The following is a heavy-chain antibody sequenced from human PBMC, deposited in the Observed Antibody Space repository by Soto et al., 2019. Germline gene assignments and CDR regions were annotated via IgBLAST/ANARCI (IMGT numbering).Heavy chain of an antibody. J-gene: IGHJ6*02. D-gene: IGHD1-26*01. V-gene: IGHV3-53*01. CDR3: ARDRWDIGYHYGMDV. Sequence: GGSLRLSCAASGFTVSSNYMSWVRQAPGKGLEWVSVIYSGGSTYYADSVKGRFTISRDNSKNTLYLQMNSLRAEDTAVYYCARDRWDIGYHYGMDVWGQGTTVTVSS. CDR1: GFTVSSNY. CDR2: IYSGGST.